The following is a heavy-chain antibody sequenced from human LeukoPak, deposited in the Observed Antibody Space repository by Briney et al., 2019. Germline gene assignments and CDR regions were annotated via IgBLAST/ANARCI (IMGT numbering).Heavy chain of an antibody. V-gene: IGHV2-70*01. J-gene: IGHJ4*02. CDR3: ARTRGYSGYDSGDFDY. D-gene: IGHD5-12*01. CDR2: IDWDDDK. Sequence: KVSGPALVKPTQTLTLTCTFSGFSLSTSGMCVSWIRQPPGKALERLALIDWDDDKYYSTSLKTRLTISKDTSKNQVVLTMTNMDPVDTATYYCARTRGYSGYDSGDFDYWGQGTLATVSS. CDR1: GFSLSTSGMC.